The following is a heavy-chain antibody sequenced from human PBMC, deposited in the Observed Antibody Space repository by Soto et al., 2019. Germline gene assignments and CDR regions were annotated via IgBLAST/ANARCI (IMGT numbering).Heavy chain of an antibody. CDR2: ISIRGGGTT. Sequence: EEQLLESGGGLVQPGGSLRLSCVASGFTFSSHGLSWVRQVPGKGLEWVSTISIRGGGTTYYADSVKGRFTISRDNSKNTVYLQMNSLRAEDTAVYYCATTAGVPAFWGQGTLVTVSS. D-gene: IGHD3-10*01. CDR3: ATTAGVPAF. J-gene: IGHJ3*01. CDR1: GFTFSSHG. V-gene: IGHV3-23*01.